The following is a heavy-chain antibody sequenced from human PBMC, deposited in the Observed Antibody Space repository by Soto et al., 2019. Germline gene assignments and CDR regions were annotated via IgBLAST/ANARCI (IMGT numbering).Heavy chain of an antibody. V-gene: IGHV4-4*07. J-gene: IGHJ4*02. Sequence: NPSETLSLTCSVTGGSINNYYWSWVRQSAGKGLEWIGRVFTTGTTDYNPSLTGRVTMSIDTSKKQFSLRMTSLTAADTAVYFCARVFDYWSGFYVYWGQGILVTVSS. CDR3: ARVFDYWSGFYVY. CDR2: VFTTGTT. D-gene: IGHD3-3*01. CDR1: GGSINNYY.